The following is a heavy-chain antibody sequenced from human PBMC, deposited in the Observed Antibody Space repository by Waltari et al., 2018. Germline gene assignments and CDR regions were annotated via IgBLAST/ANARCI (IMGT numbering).Heavy chain of an antibody. CDR1: GGALSGSH. CDR3: ARHGRIRAVALIDY. J-gene: IGHJ4*02. Sequence: QVQLQQWGAGLMKPSETLSLNSAVYGGALSGSHWPWIRQPPGKGLEWIGEINDSGSTNYNSSLKTRVSISLDTSKNQFSLKLTSVTAADTALYYCARHGRIRAVALIDYWGQGTLVTVSS. CDR2: INDSGST. D-gene: IGHD2-15*01. V-gene: IGHV4-34*01.